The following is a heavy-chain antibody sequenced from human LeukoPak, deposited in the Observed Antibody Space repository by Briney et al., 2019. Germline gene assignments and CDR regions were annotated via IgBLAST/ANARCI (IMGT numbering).Heavy chain of an antibody. CDR1: GFTFSSYA. Sequence: GGSLRLSCAASGFTFSSYAMHWVRQAPGKGLEWVAVISYDGSNKYYADSVKGRFTISRDNSKNTLYLQMDSLRAEDTALYYCARDVEYYYGSGPAVYWGQGALVTVSS. CDR3: ARDVEYYYGSGPAVY. V-gene: IGHV3-30*04. J-gene: IGHJ4*02. D-gene: IGHD3-10*01. CDR2: ISYDGSNK.